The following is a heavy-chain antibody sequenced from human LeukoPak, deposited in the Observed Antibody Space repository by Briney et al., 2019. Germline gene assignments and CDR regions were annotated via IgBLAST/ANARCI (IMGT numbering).Heavy chain of an antibody. CDR1: GFTFSSYA. J-gene: IGHJ6*02. D-gene: IGHD4-17*01. Sequence: QPGGSLRLSCAASGFTFSSYAMRWVRQAPGKGLEWVSAISGSGGSTYYADSVKGRFTISRDNSKNTLYLQMNSLRAEDTAVYYCATYGYGDYASYYYYGMDVWGQGTTVTVSS. CDR3: ATYGYGDYASYYYYGMDV. V-gene: IGHV3-23*01. CDR2: ISGSGGST.